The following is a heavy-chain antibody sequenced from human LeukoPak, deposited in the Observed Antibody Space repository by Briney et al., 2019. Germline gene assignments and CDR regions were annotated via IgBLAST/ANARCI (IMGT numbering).Heavy chain of an antibody. CDR3: ASSTGLEVPRD. CDR1: GFTFSSYG. J-gene: IGHJ4*02. V-gene: IGHV3-33*01. Sequence: GGSLRLSCAASGFTFSSYGMHWVRQAPGKGLEWVAVIWYDGSNKYYADSVKGRFTISRDNSKNTLYLQMNSLRAEDTAVYYCASSTGLEVPRDWGQGTLVTVSS. D-gene: IGHD1-1*01. CDR2: IWYDGSNK.